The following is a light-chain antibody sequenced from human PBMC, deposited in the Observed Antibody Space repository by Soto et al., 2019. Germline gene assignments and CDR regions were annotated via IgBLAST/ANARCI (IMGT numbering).Light chain of an antibody. J-gene: IGLJ1*01. CDR1: SSNIGAGYD. CDR2: GNN. Sequence: QSVLTQPPSVSGAPGQRVTISCTGSSSNIGAGYDVHWYQQLPGKAPKLLIYGNNNRPSGVPDRFSGSKSGTSASLAITGLRADDEADYYCQSYASTDTPFVFGTGTKVTVL. V-gene: IGLV1-40*01. CDR3: QSYASTDTPFV.